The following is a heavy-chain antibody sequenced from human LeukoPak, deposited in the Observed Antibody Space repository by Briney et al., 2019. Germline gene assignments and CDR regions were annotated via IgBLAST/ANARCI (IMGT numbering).Heavy chain of an antibody. CDR1: GCTFTGYY. D-gene: IGHD3-16*02. V-gene: IGHV1-2*02. CDR3: ARTYYDYVWGSYRDPGNWFDP. J-gene: IGHJ5*02. Sequence: GASVKVSCKASGCTFTGYYMHWVRQAPGQGLEWVGWINPDSGGTNYAQKFQGRVTMTRDTSIRTAYMELSRLRSDDTAVYYCARTYYDYVWGSYRDPGNWFDPWGQGTLVTVSS. CDR2: INPDSGGT.